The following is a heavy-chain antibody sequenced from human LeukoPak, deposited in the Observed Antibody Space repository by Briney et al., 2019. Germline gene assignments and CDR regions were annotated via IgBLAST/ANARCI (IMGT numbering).Heavy chain of an antibody. D-gene: IGHD4/OR15-4a*01. Sequence: SETLSLTCAVSSYSISSGYYWDWIRQPPGKGLEWIGTLFYSGKTFYKPSLKSRVTMPVDPPKNQFSLKLTSVTAADTAVFFCARDGGGLTDDASGDFDFWGQGTLVTVSS. V-gene: IGHV4-38-2*02. CDR2: LFYSGKT. CDR1: SYSISSGYY. CDR3: ARDGGGLTDDASGDFDF. J-gene: IGHJ4*02.